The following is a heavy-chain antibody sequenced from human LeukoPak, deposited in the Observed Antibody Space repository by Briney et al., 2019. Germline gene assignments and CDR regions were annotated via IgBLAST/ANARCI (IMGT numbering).Heavy chain of an antibody. Sequence: GGSLRLSCAASGFTFSSYAMHWVRQAPGKGLGWVAVISYDGSNKYYADSVKGRFTISRDNSKNTLYLQMNSLRAEDTAVYYCARDQLNSSVGAYYYYMDVWGKGTTVTVSS. CDR3: ARDQLNSSVGAYYYYMDV. CDR1: GFTFSSYA. V-gene: IGHV3-30*01. CDR2: ISYDGSNK. D-gene: IGHD5-24*01. J-gene: IGHJ6*03.